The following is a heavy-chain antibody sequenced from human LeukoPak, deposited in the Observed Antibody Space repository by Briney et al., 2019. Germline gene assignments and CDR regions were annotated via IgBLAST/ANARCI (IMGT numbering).Heavy chain of an antibody. CDR2: ISSSSTI. CDR3: ARLGYCSSTSCYTDY. V-gene: IGHV3-48*02. Sequence: GGSLRLSCAASGFTFSSYSMNWVRQAPGKGLEWVSYISSSSTIYYADSVKGRFTISRDNAKNSLYLQMNSLRDEDTAVYYCARLGYCSSTSCYTDYWGQGTLVTVSS. D-gene: IGHD2-2*02. J-gene: IGHJ4*02. CDR1: GFTFSSYS.